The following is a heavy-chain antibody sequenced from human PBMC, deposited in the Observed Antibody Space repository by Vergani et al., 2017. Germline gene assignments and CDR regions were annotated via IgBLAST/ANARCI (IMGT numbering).Heavy chain of an antibody. Sequence: EVQLVESGGVVVQPGGSLRLSCAASGFTFSSYWMHWVRQAPGKGLVWVSRINSDGSSTSYADSVKGRFTISRDNAKNTLYLQMNSLRAEDTAVYYCARGPWYSSSWLGDWFDPWGQGTLVTVSS. V-gene: IGHV3-74*02. CDR3: ARGPWYSSSWLGDWFDP. CDR2: INSDGSST. J-gene: IGHJ5*02. D-gene: IGHD6-13*01. CDR1: GFTFSSYW.